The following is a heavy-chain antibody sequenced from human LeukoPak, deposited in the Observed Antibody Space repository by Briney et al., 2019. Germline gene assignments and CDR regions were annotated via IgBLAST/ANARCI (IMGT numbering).Heavy chain of an antibody. Sequence: GGSLRLSCTASGFTFSSYGMHWVRQAPGKGLEWVAVIWFDGSNKYYADSVKGRLTISRDNSKSTLYLQMNSLRAEDTAVYYCAKAVAATGHYYFGMDVWGQGTTATVSS. CDR1: GFTFSSYG. CDR3: AKAVAATGHYYFGMDV. V-gene: IGHV3-33*06. J-gene: IGHJ6*02. D-gene: IGHD6-19*01. CDR2: IWFDGSNK.